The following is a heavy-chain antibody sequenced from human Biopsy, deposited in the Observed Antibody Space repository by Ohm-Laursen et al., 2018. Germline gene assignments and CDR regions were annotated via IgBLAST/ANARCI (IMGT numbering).Heavy chain of an antibody. CDR1: GGTFINYA. CDR3: ARGEAARVNDNYRYRLDH. CDR2: IMPAFGVV. D-gene: IGHD6-6*01. Sequence: SSVKVSCKASGGTFINYAIRWVRQAPGQGLEWMGGIMPAFGVVNYGQNFEGRVTIDADDSTTTVDLSSLTSEDTAVYYCARGEAARVNDNYRYRLDHWGQGTTVVVSS. J-gene: IGHJ6*02. V-gene: IGHV1-69*01.